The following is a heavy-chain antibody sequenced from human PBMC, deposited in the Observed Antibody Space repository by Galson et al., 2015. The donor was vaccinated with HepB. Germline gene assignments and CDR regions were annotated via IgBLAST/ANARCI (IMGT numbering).Heavy chain of an antibody. Sequence: SETLSLTCTVSGGSMSSYYWNWIRQPPGKGLEWIASIYHSGTTSYNPSLKSPVTISVDTSKNQFSLKLSSVTAADAAVYYCARVRCSSTSCAAKDAFDIWGQGTMVTVSS. J-gene: IGHJ3*02. D-gene: IGHD2-2*01. CDR2: IYHSGTT. V-gene: IGHV4-59*01. CDR3: ARVRCSSTSCAAKDAFDI. CDR1: GGSMSSYY.